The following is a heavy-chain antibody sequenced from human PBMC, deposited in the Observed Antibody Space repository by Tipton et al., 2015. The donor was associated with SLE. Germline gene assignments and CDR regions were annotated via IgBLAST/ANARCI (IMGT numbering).Heavy chain of an antibody. CDR2: IFYSGNT. V-gene: IGHV4-61*08. J-gene: IGHJ4*02. Sequence: TLSLTCAVSGGSISSNGNSWSWIRQPPGKGLEWIGFIFYSGNTKFNPSLQSRVTMSIDTSRNQFSLNLSSVTAADTAVYYCARDEYRYDATGYHLLGHFDFWGQGTLVTVSS. CDR1: GGSISSNGNS. CDR3: ARDEYRYDATGYHLLGHFDF. D-gene: IGHD3-22*01.